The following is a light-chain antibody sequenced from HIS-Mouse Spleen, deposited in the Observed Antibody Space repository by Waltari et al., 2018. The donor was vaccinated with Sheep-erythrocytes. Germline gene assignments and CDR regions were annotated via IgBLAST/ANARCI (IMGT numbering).Light chain of an antibody. V-gene: IGLV2-23*03. CDR2: EGS. CDR1: SSDVGSYNL. Sequence: QSALTQPASVSGSPGQSFTISCTGTSSDVGSYNLFSVSQQHPGKAPKLMIYEGSKRPSGVSNRFSGSKSGNTASLTISGLQAEDEADYYCCSYAGSSTFHVVFGGGTKLTVL. CDR3: CSYAGSSTFHVV. J-gene: IGLJ2*01.